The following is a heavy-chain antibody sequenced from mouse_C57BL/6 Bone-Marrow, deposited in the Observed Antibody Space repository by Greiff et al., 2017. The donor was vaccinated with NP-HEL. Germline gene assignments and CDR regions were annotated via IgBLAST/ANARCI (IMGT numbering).Heavy chain of an antibody. CDR2: IDPSDSYT. CDR3: ARGFVFAY. CDR1: GYTFTSYW. J-gene: IGHJ3*01. Sequence: QVQLQQSGAELVRPGTSVKLSCKASGYTFTSYWMHWVKQRPGQGLEWIGVIDPSDSYTNYNQKFKGKATLTVDTSSSTAYMQLSSLTSEDSAVYYCARGFVFAYWGQGTLVTVSA. V-gene: IGHV1-59*01.